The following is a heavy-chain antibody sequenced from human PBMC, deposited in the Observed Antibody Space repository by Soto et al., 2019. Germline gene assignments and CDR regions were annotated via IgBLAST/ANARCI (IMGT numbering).Heavy chain of an antibody. CDR1: GYSFTNYG. J-gene: IGHJ6*03. D-gene: IGHD6-19*01. CDR3: ARDRGVAPPVAGNTHYYYYMDV. Sequence: QDRLVQSGGEVKKPGASVRVSCKASGYSFTNYGITWVRQAPGQGFEWMGWISAYNGNTNYAQKFQGRVTLTTDAAMSTAYLELRSLRSDDTAVYYCARDRGVAPPVAGNTHYYYYMDVWGKGTTVTVS. V-gene: IGHV1-18*01. CDR2: ISAYNGNT.